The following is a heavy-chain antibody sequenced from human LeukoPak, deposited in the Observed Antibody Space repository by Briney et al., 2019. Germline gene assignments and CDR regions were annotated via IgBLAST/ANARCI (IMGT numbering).Heavy chain of an antibody. Sequence: PSETLSLTCAVSGGSISSHYWSWIRQPPGKGLEWIGFIYYSGTTKYNPSLKSRVTISADTSKNQFSLKLSSVTAADTAVYYCARRVYGDYGNWFDPWGQGTLVTVSS. CDR2: IYYSGTT. D-gene: IGHD4-17*01. J-gene: IGHJ5*02. CDR1: GGSISSHY. V-gene: IGHV4-59*08. CDR3: ARRVYGDYGNWFDP.